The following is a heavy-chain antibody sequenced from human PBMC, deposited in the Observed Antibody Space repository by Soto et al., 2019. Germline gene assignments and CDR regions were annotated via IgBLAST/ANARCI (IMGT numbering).Heavy chain of an antibody. D-gene: IGHD1-1*01. Sequence: TSETLSLTCAVSGGSISSSNWWSWVRQPPGKGLEWIGEIYHSGSTNYNPPLKSRVTISVDKSKNQFSLKLSSVTAADTAVYYCARDVRLGRDYYYYGMDVWGQGTTVTVSS. V-gene: IGHV4-4*02. J-gene: IGHJ6*02. CDR1: GGSISSSNW. CDR2: IYHSGST. CDR3: ARDVRLGRDYYYYGMDV.